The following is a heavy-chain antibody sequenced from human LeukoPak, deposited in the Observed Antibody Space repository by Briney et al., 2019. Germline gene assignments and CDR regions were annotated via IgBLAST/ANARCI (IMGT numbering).Heavy chain of an antibody. D-gene: IGHD4-23*01. Sequence: PSETLSLTCTVSGGSISTYYWNWIRQPAGKGLEWIGRIYTSGNTNYNPSLKSRVTMSLDTSKNQFSLKLSSVTAADTAVYYRARAAVATSRGFDYWGQGTPVTVSS. CDR2: IYTSGNT. CDR3: ARAAVATSRGFDY. CDR1: GGSISTYY. J-gene: IGHJ4*02. V-gene: IGHV4-4*07.